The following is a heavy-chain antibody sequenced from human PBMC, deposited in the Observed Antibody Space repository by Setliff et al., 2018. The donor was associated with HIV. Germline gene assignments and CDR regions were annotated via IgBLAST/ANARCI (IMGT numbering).Heavy chain of an antibody. D-gene: IGHD2-8*01. CDR1: GGTFSNYA. J-gene: IGHJ3*02. V-gene: IGHV1-69*10. CDR2: LIPIVDIT. CDR3: AKGPNFEDAFDI. Sequence: SVKVSCKASGGTFSNYAFSWVRQAPGQGLEWMGGLIPIVDITKSTQKFRDRVTFTADESTKTAQMELSGLTFEDTAVYYCAKGPNFEDAFDIWGQGTVVTVPS.